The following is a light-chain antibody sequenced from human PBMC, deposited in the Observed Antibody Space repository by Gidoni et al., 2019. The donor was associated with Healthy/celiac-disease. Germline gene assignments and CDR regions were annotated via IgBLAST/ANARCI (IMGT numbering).Light chain of an antibody. V-gene: IGKV4-1*01. J-gene: IGKJ3*01. CDR1: QSVLYSSNNKNY. Sequence: DIVMTQSPDSLAVSLGERANINCKSSQSVLYSSNNKNYLAWYQQKPGQPPKLLIYWASTRESGVPDRFSGSGCGTDFTLTISSLQAEDVAVYYCQQYYSTPLITFGPGTKVDIK. CDR2: WAS. CDR3: QQYYSTPLIT.